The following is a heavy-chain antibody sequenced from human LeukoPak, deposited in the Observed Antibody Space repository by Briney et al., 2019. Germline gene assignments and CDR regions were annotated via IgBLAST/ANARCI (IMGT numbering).Heavy chain of an antibody. CDR3: ARELKVGNTGYYLDY. J-gene: IGHJ4*02. Sequence: SETLSLTCTVSGDSISKYYWSWIRQPPGKGLEWIGYIYYSGNTNYNPSLKSRVTMSLDTSKNQFSLKLTSVTAADTALYYCARELKVGNTGYYLDYWGQGTLVIVSP. D-gene: IGHD2/OR15-2a*01. CDR2: IYYSGNT. CDR1: GDSISKYY. V-gene: IGHV4-59*01.